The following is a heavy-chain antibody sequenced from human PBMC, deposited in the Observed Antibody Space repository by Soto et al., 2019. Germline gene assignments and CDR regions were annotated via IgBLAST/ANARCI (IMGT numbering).Heavy chain of an antibody. CDR1: GFDFEDFA. J-gene: IGHJ4*02. Sequence: PGGSLRLSCAAAGFDFEDFAMHWVRQAPGKGLEWVSLINSDGTDSYYMDSVRGRFTISRDNGKNSLYLQMDRLRPEDTAFYFCAKALYYYDCSPLDHWGQGTLVTVSS. V-gene: IGHV3-43D*04. D-gene: IGHD3-22*01. CDR2: INSDGTDS. CDR3: AKALYYYDCSPLDH.